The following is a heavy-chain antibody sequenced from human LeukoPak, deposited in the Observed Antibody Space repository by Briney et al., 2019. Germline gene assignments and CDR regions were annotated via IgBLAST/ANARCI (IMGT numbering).Heavy chain of an antibody. J-gene: IGHJ4*02. V-gene: IGHV3-74*01. CDR3: ASLSGSDDY. D-gene: IGHD1-26*01. Sequence: PGGSLRLSCAASGFTVSSNYMSWVRQAPGKGLEWVSRTNSDESTTNYADSVTGRFTISRDNAKNTLYLQMNSLRAEDTAVYYCASLSGSDDYWGQGTLVTVSS. CDR2: TNSDESTT. CDR1: GFTVSSNY.